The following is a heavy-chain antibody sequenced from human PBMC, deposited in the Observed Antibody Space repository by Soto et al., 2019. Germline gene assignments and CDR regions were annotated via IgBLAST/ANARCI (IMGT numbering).Heavy chain of an antibody. CDR3: ARSRGYSSTPGDY. CDR1: GGTFSSYT. D-gene: IGHD6-13*01. Sequence: QVQLVQSGAEVQKPGSSVKVSCKASGGTFSSYTISWVRQAPGQGLEWMGRIIPILGIANYAQKFQGRVTISAGKTTSTAYMELSSLRSEDTAVYYCARSRGYSSTPGDYWGQGTLVTVSS. CDR2: IIPILGIA. V-gene: IGHV1-69*02. J-gene: IGHJ4*02.